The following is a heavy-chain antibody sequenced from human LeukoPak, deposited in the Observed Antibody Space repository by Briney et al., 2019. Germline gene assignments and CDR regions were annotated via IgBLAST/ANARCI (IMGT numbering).Heavy chain of an antibody. Sequence: GGSLRLSCAASGFTFSSYAMSWVRQAPGKGLEWVPTISDSGDSTYYADSVKGRFTISRDNSKNTLYLQMNSLRAEDTAVYYCAKDLSGDYSDPYYYYGMDVWGQGTTVTVSS. J-gene: IGHJ6*02. CDR3: AKDLSGDYSDPYYYYGMDV. CDR1: GFTFSSYA. CDR2: ISDSGDST. V-gene: IGHV3-23*01. D-gene: IGHD4-17*01.